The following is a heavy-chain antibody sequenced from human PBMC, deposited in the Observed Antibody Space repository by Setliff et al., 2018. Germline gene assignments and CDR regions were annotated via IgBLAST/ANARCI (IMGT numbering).Heavy chain of an antibody. J-gene: IGHJ5*02. CDR3: ASSRGQLRYSYGPNWFDP. CDR1: GGSISSSSYY. D-gene: IGHD5-18*01. V-gene: IGHV4-39*07. CDR2: IYYSGST. Sequence: NPSETLSLTCTVSGGSISSSSYYWGWIRQPPGKGPEWIGSIYYSGSTYYNPSLKSRVTISVDTSKNQFSLKLSSVTAADTAVYYCASSRGQLRYSYGPNWFDPWGQGTLVTVSS.